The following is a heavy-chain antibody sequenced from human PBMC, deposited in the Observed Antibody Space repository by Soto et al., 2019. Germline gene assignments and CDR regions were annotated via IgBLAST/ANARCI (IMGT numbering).Heavy chain of an antibody. V-gene: IGHV1-69*12. Sequence: QVQLVQSGAEVKKPGSSVKVSCKASGGTFSSYAISWVRQAPGQGLEWMGGIIPIFGTANYAQKFQGRVTITADESTSTAYMELSSLRSEDTAVYYCAIVNWGGDCYTFPWFDPWGQGTLVTVSS. CDR2: IIPIFGTA. D-gene: IGHD2-21*02. CDR3: AIVNWGGDCYTFPWFDP. J-gene: IGHJ5*02. CDR1: GGTFSSYA.